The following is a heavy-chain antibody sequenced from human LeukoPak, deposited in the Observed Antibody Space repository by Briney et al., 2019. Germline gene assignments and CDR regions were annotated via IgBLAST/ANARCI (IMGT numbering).Heavy chain of an antibody. CDR2: INHSGST. Sequence: SETLSLICAVYGGSFSGYYWSWLRQPPGKGLEWIGEINHSGSTNYNPSLKSRVTISVDTSKNQFSLKLSSVTAADTAVYYCARVRGYNWNDSFDYWGQGTLVTVSS. CDR1: GGSFSGYY. J-gene: IGHJ4*02. CDR3: ARVRGYNWNDSFDY. D-gene: IGHD1-20*01. V-gene: IGHV4-34*01.